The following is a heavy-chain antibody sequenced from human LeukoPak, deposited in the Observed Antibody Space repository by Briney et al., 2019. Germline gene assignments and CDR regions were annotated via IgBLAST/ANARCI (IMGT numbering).Heavy chain of an antibody. CDR3: ARDGYSYGTYYYYYMDV. D-gene: IGHD5-18*01. CDR1: GGSFSGYY. V-gene: IGHV4-34*01. Sequence: PSETLSLTCAVYGGSFSGYYWSWIRQPPGKGLEWIGEINHSGSTNYNPSLKSRVTISVDTSKNQFSLKLSSVTAADTAVYYCARDGYSYGTYYYYYMDVWGKGTTVTVSS. CDR2: INHSGST. J-gene: IGHJ6*03.